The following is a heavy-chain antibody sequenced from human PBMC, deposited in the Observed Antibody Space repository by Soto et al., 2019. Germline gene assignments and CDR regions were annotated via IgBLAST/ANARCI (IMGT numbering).Heavy chain of an antibody. CDR1: GDSVRSSNW. Sequence: TLSLTCAVSGDSVRSSNWWTWVRQSPGKGLEWIGEIYHLGGTNYNPSLKSRVTISVDMAKNQVSLKLSSVTAADTAVYYCATMKKPRGYYYGLNVWGQGTTVTVSS. CDR2: IYHLGGT. J-gene: IGHJ6*02. CDR3: ATMKKPRGYYYGLNV. V-gene: IGHV4-4*02.